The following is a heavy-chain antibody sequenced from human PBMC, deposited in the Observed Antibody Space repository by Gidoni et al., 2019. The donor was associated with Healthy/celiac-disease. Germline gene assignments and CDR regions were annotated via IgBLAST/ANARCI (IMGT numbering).Heavy chain of an antibody. CDR1: GFTFSSYG. CDR3: AKSGHHRQWLVPYFDY. J-gene: IGHJ4*02. CDR2: ISYDGSNK. D-gene: IGHD6-19*01. Sequence: QVQLVESGGGVFQPGRSLRLSCAASGFTFSSYGMHWGRQAPGKGLEWVAVISYDGSNKYYADSVKGRFTISRDNSKNTLYLQMNSLRAEDTAVYYCAKSGHHRQWLVPYFDYWGQGTLVTVSS. V-gene: IGHV3-30*18.